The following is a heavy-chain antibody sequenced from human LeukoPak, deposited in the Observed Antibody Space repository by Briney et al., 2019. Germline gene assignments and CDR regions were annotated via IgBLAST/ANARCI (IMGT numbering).Heavy chain of an antibody. CDR1: GFTFSTYA. V-gene: IGHV3-23*01. CDR3: ARDPLGFGELMAFDI. Sequence: GGSLRLSCAASGFTFSTYAMSWVRQAPGKGLEWVSGISASAGSTTYADSVKGRFTISRDNSKNTLYLQMNSLRAEDTAVYYCARDPLGFGELMAFDIWGQGTMVTVSS. CDR2: ISASAGST. D-gene: IGHD3-10*01. J-gene: IGHJ3*02.